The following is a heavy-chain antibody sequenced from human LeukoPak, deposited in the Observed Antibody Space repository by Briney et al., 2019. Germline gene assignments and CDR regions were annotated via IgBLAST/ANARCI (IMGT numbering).Heavy chain of an antibody. CDR2: IAWNSGRM. CDR3: AKDRSYCDYTALDY. CDR1: GFTFDDYA. J-gene: IGHJ4*02. D-gene: IGHD2-21*01. Sequence: PGGSLRLSCIGSGFTFDDYAMHWVRQAPGKCLEWVSGIAWNSGRMDYADSVKGRFTISRDNAKNSLYLQMNSLRAEDMALYYCAKDRSYCDYTALDYWGQGTLVTVYS. V-gene: IGHV3-9*03.